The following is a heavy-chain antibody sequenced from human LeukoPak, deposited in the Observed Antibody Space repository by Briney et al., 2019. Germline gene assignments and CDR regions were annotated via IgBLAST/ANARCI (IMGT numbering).Heavy chain of an antibody. Sequence: ASVKVSCKASGYTFTSYGISWVRQAPGQGLEWMGWISAYNGNTNYAQKLQGRVTMTTDTSTSTAYMELRSLRSDDTAVYYCAREQGQLWKNYYYYYGMDVWGKGTTVTVSS. D-gene: IGHD5-18*01. CDR3: AREQGQLWKNYYYYYGMDV. CDR1: GYTFTSYG. CDR2: ISAYNGNT. V-gene: IGHV1-18*04. J-gene: IGHJ6*04.